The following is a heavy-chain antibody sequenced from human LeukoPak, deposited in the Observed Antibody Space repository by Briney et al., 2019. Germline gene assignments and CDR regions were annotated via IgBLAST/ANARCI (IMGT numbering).Heavy chain of an antibody. CDR1: GFTFSSYS. D-gene: IGHD6-13*01. J-gene: IGHJ6*03. CDR3: ARAAIAAARIYYYMDV. CDR2: ISTSSSYI. Sequence: GGSLRLSCAASGFTFSSYSMNWVRQAPGKGLAWVSFISTSSSYIHNADSVKGRFTISRDNAENSLYLQMNSLRAEDTAVYYCARAAIAAARIYYYMDVWGKGTTVTVSS. V-gene: IGHV3-21*01.